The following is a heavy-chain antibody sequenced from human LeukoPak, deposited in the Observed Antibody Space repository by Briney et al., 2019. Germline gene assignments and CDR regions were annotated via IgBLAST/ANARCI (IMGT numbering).Heavy chain of an antibody. Sequence: SETLSLTCTVSGGSISSSSYYWGWVRQPPGKGLEWIGSIYYSGSTYYNPSLKSRVTISVDTSKNQFSLKLSSVTAADTAVYYCVAGTAMVMDWFDPWGQGTLVTVSS. D-gene: IGHD5-18*01. V-gene: IGHV4-39*01. CDR2: IYYSGST. CDR3: VAGTAMVMDWFDP. J-gene: IGHJ5*02. CDR1: GGSISSSSYY.